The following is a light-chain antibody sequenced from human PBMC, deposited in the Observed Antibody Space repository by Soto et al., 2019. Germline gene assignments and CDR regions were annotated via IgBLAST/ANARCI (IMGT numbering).Light chain of an antibody. Sequence: EIVLTQSPRTLSLSPGESATLSCRASQNVYINSLAWFQQKPGQTPRLLIYGPSTRAAGVPDRFTGSGSGADFALTITSLEPEDFAMYYCQQYGGAPCTFGPGTRV. CDR2: GPS. CDR1: QNVYINS. V-gene: IGKV3-20*01. CDR3: QQYGGAPCT. J-gene: IGKJ3*01.